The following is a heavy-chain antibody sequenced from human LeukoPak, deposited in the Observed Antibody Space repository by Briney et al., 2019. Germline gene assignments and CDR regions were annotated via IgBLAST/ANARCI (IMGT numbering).Heavy chain of an antibody. CDR2: IYYSGST. D-gene: IGHD6-19*01. CDR1: GGSVSSGSYY. J-gene: IGHJ2*01. Sequence: SETLSLTCTVSGGSVSSGSYYWSWIRQPPGKGLEWIGYIYYSGSTNYNPSLKSRVTISVDTSKNQFSLKLSSVTAADTALYYCARLVAGDYWYFDLWGRGTLVTVSS. V-gene: IGHV4-61*01. CDR3: ARLVAGDYWYFDL.